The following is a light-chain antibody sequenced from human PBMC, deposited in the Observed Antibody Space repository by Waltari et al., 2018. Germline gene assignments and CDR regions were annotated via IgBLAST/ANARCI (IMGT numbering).Light chain of an antibody. CDR2: DVS. CDR3: SSYTTRGTWV. Sequence: QSALTQPASVSGSPGQSITFSCTGAFSDVGAYDYVSCYQQLPGRAPKILIYDVSHRPSGVSDRLSGSKSGNTASLTISGLQPEDEADYYCSSYTTRGTWVFGGGTKLTVL. J-gene: IGLJ3*02. CDR1: FSDVGAYDY. V-gene: IGLV2-14*03.